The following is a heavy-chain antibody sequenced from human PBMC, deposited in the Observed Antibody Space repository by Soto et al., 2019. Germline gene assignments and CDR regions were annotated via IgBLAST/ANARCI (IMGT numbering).Heavy chain of an antibody. V-gene: IGHV4-4*02. CDR3: ARVVGGYYYGMDV. CDR2: IYHSGST. D-gene: IGHD2-2*01. Sequence: QVQLQESGPGLVKPSGTLSLTCAVSGGSISSSNWWRWVRQPPGKGVEWIGEIYHSGSTNYNPSLTSRVTISVDKSKNQLSLKLSSVTAADTAVYYCARVVGGYYYGMDVWGQGTTVTVSS. J-gene: IGHJ6*02. CDR1: GGSISSSNW.